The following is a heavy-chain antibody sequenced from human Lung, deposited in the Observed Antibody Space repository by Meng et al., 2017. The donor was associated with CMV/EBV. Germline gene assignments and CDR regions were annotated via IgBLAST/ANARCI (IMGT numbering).Heavy chain of an antibody. CDR2: IYDSGT. V-gene: IGHV4-59*01. Sequence: SXTXSLXCTVSGGFISNYYWSWIRQPPGKGLEWIGYIYDSGTNYNPSLKSRVTISIDTSKNQLSLNLISVTAADTAVYYCAREDVGWVYGSGLGYWGQGTXVTGSS. CDR1: GGFISNYY. CDR3: AREDVGWVYGSGLGY. J-gene: IGHJ4*02. D-gene: IGHD3-10*01.